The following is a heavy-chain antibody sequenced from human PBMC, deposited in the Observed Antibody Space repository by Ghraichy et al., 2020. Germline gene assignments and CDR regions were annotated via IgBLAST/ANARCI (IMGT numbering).Heavy chain of an antibody. J-gene: IGHJ4*02. CDR3: ASWGDSSGDYGSDY. CDR1: GGSFSGYY. V-gene: IGHV4-34*01. D-gene: IGHD3-22*01. Sequence: ETLSLTCAVYGGSFSGYYWSWIRQPPGKGLEWIGEINHSGSTNYNPSLKSRVTISVDTSKNQFSLKLSSVTAADTAVYYCASWGDSSGDYGSDYWGQGTLVTVSS. CDR2: INHSGST.